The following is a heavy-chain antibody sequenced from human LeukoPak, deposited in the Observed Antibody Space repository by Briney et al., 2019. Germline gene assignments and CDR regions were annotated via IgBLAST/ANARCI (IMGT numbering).Heavy chain of an antibody. V-gene: IGHV3-33*01. D-gene: IGHD2-15*01. Sequence: PGGSLRLSCAASGFTFSTYGMHWVRQAPGKGLEWVAVIWFDGSNKYYADSVKGRFTISRDNSKNTLYLQMNSLRAEDTAVYYCARGPDCSGGGCYFDGDGYYFDYWGQGTRVPVSS. CDR3: ARGPDCSGGGCYFDGDGYYFDY. J-gene: IGHJ4*02. CDR1: GFTFSTYG. CDR2: IWFDGSNK.